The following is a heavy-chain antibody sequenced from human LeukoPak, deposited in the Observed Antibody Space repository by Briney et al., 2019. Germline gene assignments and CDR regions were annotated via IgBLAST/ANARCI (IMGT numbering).Heavy chain of an antibody. D-gene: IGHD2-15*01. J-gene: IGHJ6*02. V-gene: IGHV5-51*01. CDR1: GYSFTTYW. Sequence: GESLRISCKGSGYSFTTYWIGWVRQMPGKGLEWMGVIYPGDSDTRYSPSFQGQVTISADKSIGTAYLQWSSLKASDTAMYYCARLAAGGGHYYYGMDVWGQGTTVTVSS. CDR2: IYPGDSDT. CDR3: ARLAAGGGHYYYGMDV.